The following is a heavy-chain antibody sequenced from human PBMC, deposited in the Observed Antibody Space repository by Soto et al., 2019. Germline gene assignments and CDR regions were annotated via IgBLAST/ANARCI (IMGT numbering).Heavy chain of an antibody. J-gene: IGHJ6*02. Sequence: SVKVSCKASGFDFGSFGIQFLRQTRGRGLEWIGWIVVASGRTNYARQFQGRVAFSRDMSSTTAYMDLYDLKSDDTAVYFCSADHPHTAIGWPVWGQGTTVTVYS. V-gene: IGHV1-58*02. CDR3: SADHPHTAIGWPV. CDR1: GFDFGSFG. CDR2: IVVASGRT.